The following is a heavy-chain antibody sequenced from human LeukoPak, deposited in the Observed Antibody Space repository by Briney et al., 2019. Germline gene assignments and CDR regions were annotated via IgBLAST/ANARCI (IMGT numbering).Heavy chain of an antibody. CDR1: GFTFSSYS. D-gene: IGHD6-19*01. V-gene: IGHV3-21*04. CDR2: ISSSSSYI. CDR3: AKDAYSSAWPPLQVDS. Sequence: LGGSLRLSCAASGFTFSSYSMNWVRQAPGKGLEWVSSISSSSSYIYYADSVKGRFTISRDNAKNSLYLQMNSLRAEDTAVYYCAKDAYSSAWPPLQVDSWGQGILVTVSS. J-gene: IGHJ4*02.